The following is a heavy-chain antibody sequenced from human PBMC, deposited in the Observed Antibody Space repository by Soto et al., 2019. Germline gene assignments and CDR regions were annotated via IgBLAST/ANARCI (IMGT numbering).Heavy chain of an antibody. D-gene: IGHD3-3*01. CDR3: ANHPAYDFWSGYQIPGTFYYYMDV. Sequence: PGGSLRLSCAASGFTFSSYAMSWVRQAPGKGLEWVSAISGSGGSTYYADSVKGRFTISRDNSKNTLYLQMNSLRAEDTAVYYCANHPAYDFWSGYQIPGTFYYYMDVWGKGTTVTVSS. V-gene: IGHV3-23*01. CDR2: ISGSGGST. J-gene: IGHJ6*03. CDR1: GFTFSSYA.